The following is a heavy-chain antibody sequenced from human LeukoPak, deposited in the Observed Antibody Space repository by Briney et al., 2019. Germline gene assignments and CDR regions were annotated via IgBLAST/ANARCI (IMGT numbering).Heavy chain of an antibody. CDR2: IWYDGSNK. J-gene: IGHJ2*01. CDR1: GFTVSSNY. Sequence: QPGGSLRLSCAASGFTVSSNYMSWVRQAPGKGLEWVAVIWYDGSNKYYADSVKGRFTISRDNSKNTLYLQMNSLRAEDTAVYYCARDQQVGATVWYFDLWGRGTLVTVSS. V-gene: IGHV3-33*08. CDR3: ARDQQVGATVWYFDL. D-gene: IGHD1-26*01.